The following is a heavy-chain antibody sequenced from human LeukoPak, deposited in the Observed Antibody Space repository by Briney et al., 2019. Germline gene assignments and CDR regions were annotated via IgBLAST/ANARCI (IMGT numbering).Heavy chain of an antibody. J-gene: IGHJ4*02. D-gene: IGHD3-16*01. CDR1: GFTFSSYA. CDR2: ITNSGGTT. Sequence: RGSLRLSCAASGFTFSSYAMSWVRQAPGKGLEWVSAITNSGGTTYYADSVKGRFTISRDNSKNTLYLQMNRLRAEDTAVYYCAKDPPHVSWLFDYWGQGTLVTVSS. V-gene: IGHV3-23*01. CDR3: AKDPPHVSWLFDY.